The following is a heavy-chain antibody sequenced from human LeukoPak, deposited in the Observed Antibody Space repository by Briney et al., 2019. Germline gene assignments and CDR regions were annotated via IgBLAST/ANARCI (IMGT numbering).Heavy chain of an antibody. Sequence: GGSLRLSCAASGFTFSSYWMSWVRQAPGKGLEWVASIKQDGSEKYYVDSVKGRFTISRDNAKNSLYLQMNSLRAEDTAVYYCASYSNYGWFDPWGQGTLVTVSS. V-gene: IGHV3-7*01. CDR2: IKQDGSEK. J-gene: IGHJ5*02. CDR3: ASYSNYGWFDP. D-gene: IGHD4-11*01. CDR1: GFTFSSYW.